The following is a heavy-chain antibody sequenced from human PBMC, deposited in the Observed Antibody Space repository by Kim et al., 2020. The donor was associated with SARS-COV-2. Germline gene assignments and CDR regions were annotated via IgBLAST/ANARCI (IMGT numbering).Heavy chain of an antibody. D-gene: IGHD6-13*01. CDR1: GGSFSGYY. J-gene: IGHJ6*03. V-gene: IGHV4-34*01. CDR3: ARGLRPIRYSSTSYYMDV. CDR2: ISHSGSS. Sequence: SETLSLTCAVYGGSFSGYYWNWIRQPPGKGLEWVGEISHSGSSKYNPSLKSRVTISVDTSKNQFSLKLTSVTAADTALYYCARGLRPIRYSSTSYYMDVWGKGTTVTVSS.